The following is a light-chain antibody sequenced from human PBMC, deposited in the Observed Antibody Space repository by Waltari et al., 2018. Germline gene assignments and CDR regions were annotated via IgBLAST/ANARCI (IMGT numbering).Light chain of an antibody. V-gene: IGKV3-15*01. Sequence: EIVMTQSPATLSVSPGERATLSRRASQSVSSNLAWYQQKTGQAPRLLIYGASPRATGIPARFSGSGSGTEFTLTISSMQSEDFAVYYCQQYNNWPREYTFGQGTKLEIK. CDR1: QSVSSN. CDR2: GAS. J-gene: IGKJ2*01. CDR3: QQYNNWPREYT.